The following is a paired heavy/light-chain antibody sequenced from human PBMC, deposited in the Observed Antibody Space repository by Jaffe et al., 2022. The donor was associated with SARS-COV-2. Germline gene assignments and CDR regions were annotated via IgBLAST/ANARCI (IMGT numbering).Heavy chain of an antibody. D-gene: IGHD4-17*01. V-gene: IGHV4-59*01. Sequence: QVQLEESGPGLVKPSETLSLTCTVSGGSLSTYYWSWIRQPPGKGLEWIGNAYYDGSTKYNSSLKSRVTISVDTSKNQFSLKLNSVTAADTAVYYCARDSGDYGGNFDYWGQGTLVTVSS. CDR1: GGSLSTYY. CDR2: AYYDGST. J-gene: IGHJ4*02. CDR3: ARDSGDYGGNFDY.
Light chain of an antibody. V-gene: IGKV1-5*03. CDR1: QSISSW. J-gene: IGKJ3*01. CDR3: QQCNSHPFT. CDR2: KAS. Sequence: DIQMTQSPSTLSASVGDRVTITCRASQSISSWLAWYQQKPGKAPKLLIYKASILESGVPSRFSGSGSGTEFTLTISSLQPDDFATYSCQQCNSHPFTFGPGTKVDIK.